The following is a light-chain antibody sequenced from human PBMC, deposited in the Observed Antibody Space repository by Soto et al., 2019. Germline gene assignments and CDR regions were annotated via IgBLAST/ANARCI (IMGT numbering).Light chain of an antibody. CDR2: GNS. J-gene: IGLJ1*01. CDR3: QSYDSSLSGYV. V-gene: IGLV1-40*01. CDR1: SSKIGAGFD. Sequence: QSVLTQPPSVSGAPGQRVTISCTGSSSKIGAGFDVHWYQQLPGTAPRVLIYGNSNRPSGVPDRFSGSKSVNSASLAITGLQAEDEADYYCQSYDSSLSGYVFGAGTKVTVL.